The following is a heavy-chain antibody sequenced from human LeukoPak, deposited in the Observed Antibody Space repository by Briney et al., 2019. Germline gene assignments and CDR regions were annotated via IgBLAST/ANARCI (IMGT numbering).Heavy chain of an antibody. CDR2: ISAYNGNT. CDR1: GYTFTSYG. Sequence: GASVKVSCKASGYTFTSYGISWVRQAPGQGLEWMGWISAYNGNTNYAQKLQGRVTMTTDTSTSTAYMELRSLRSDDTAVYYCARDRRNYYDSSGYPLGYWGQGTLVTVSS. J-gene: IGHJ4*02. D-gene: IGHD3-22*01. CDR3: ARDRRNYYDSSGYPLGY. V-gene: IGHV1-18*01.